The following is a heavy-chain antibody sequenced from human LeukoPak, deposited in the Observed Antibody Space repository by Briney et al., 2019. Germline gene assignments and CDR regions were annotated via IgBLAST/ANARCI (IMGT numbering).Heavy chain of an antibody. Sequence: GGSLRLSCAASRFTFSIYAMNWVRQAPGKGLEWVSAISGSGVSTYYADSVKGRFTVSRDNSKNTLYLQMSSLRAEDTAVYYCAKDERNWNYNLASQTYDWGQGTLVTVSS. CDR3: AKDERNWNYNLASQTYD. D-gene: IGHD1-7*01. CDR2: ISGSGVST. CDR1: RFTFSIYA. V-gene: IGHV3-23*01. J-gene: IGHJ4*02.